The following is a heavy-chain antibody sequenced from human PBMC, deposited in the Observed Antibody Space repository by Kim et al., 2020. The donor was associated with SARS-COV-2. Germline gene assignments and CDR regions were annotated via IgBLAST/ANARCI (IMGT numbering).Heavy chain of an antibody. Sequence: GGSLRLSCAASGFTFSSYGMHWVRQAPGKGLEWVAVISYDGSNKYYADSVKGRFTISRDNSKNTLYLQMNSLRAEDTAVYYCAKDLEAWYQLPLSSLDYYYGMDVWGQGTTVTVSS. CDR2: ISYDGSNK. CDR1: GFTFSSYG. V-gene: IGHV3-30*18. CDR3: AKDLEAWYQLPLSSLDYYYGMDV. D-gene: IGHD2-2*01. J-gene: IGHJ6*02.